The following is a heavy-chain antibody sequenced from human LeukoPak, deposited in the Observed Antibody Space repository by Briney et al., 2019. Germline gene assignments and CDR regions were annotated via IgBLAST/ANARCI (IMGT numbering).Heavy chain of an antibody. CDR2: MNPNSGNT. V-gene: IGHV1-8*01. CDR1: GYTFTSYD. Sequence: ASVKVSCKASGYTFTSYDINWVRQATGQGLKWMGWMNPNSGNTGYAQKFQGRVTMTRNTSISTAYMELSSLRSEDTAVYYCARDLVGAAAFDAFDIWGQGTMATVSS. D-gene: IGHD1-26*01. J-gene: IGHJ3*02. CDR3: ARDLVGAAAFDAFDI.